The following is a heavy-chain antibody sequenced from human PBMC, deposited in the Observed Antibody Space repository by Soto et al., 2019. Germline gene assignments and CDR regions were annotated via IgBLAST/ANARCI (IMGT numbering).Heavy chain of an antibody. Sequence: ASVKVSCKVSGYTLTELSMHWVRQAPGKGLEWMGGFDPEDGETIYAQKFQGRVTMTEDTSTDTAYMELSSLRSEDTAVYYCATGEPLIAAVDYFDYWGQGTLVTVSS. CDR3: ATGEPLIAAVDYFDY. J-gene: IGHJ4*02. CDR1: GYTLTELS. V-gene: IGHV1-24*01. D-gene: IGHD6-13*01. CDR2: FDPEDGET.